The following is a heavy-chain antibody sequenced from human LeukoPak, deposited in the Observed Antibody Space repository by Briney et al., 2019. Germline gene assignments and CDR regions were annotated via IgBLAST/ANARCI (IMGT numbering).Heavy chain of an antibody. V-gene: IGHV1-18*01. CDR2: ISAYNGNT. D-gene: IGHD1-26*01. CDR1: GYTFTSYG. Sequence: EASVKVSCKASGYTFTSYGISWVRHAPGQGLEWMGWISAYNGNTNYAQKLQGRVTMTTDTSTSTAYMELRSLRSDDTAVYYCARDRSSGSYYSWDAFDIWGQGTMVTVSS. J-gene: IGHJ3*02. CDR3: ARDRSSGSYYSWDAFDI.